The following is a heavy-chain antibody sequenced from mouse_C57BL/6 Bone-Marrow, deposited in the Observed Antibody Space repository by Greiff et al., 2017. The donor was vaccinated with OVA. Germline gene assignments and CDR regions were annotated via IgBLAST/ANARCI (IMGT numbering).Heavy chain of an antibody. CDR3: ARHLLYYGSSLFAY. CDR1: GFTFSSYG. J-gene: IGHJ3*01. CDR2: ISSGGSYT. Sequence: EVQVVESGGDLVKPGGSLKLSCAASGFTFSSYGMSWVRQTPDKRLEWVATISSGGSYTYYPDSVKGRFTISRDNAKNTLYLQMSSLKSEDTAMYYCARHLLYYGSSLFAYWGQGTLVTVSA. V-gene: IGHV5-6*01. D-gene: IGHD1-1*01.